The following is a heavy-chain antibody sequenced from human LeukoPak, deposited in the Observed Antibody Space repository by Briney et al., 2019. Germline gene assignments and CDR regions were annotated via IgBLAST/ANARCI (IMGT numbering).Heavy chain of an antibody. Sequence: QTGGSLRLSCAASGFTVRSSYMSWVRQAPGKGLEWVSLIYSGGSTYYADSVKGRFTISRDNSKNTLYLQMNSLRAEDTAVYYCAKALGYCSSTSCYASDYWGQGTLVTVSS. J-gene: IGHJ4*02. CDR1: GFTVRSSY. CDR3: AKALGYCSSTSCYASDY. CDR2: IYSGGST. V-gene: IGHV3-53*01. D-gene: IGHD2-2*01.